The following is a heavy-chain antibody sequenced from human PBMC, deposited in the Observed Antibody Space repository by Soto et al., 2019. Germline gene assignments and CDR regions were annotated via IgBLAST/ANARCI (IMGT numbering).Heavy chain of an antibody. CDR3: ARDLYYYGSGSDYYYYGMDV. Sequence: PGGSLRLSCAASGLTFSSYAMHWVRQAPGKGLEWVAVISYDGSNKYYADSVKGRFTISRDNSKNTLYLQMNSLRAEDTAVYYCARDLYYYGSGSDYYYYGMDVWGQGTTVTVSS. V-gene: IGHV3-30-3*01. J-gene: IGHJ6*02. CDR2: ISYDGSNK. D-gene: IGHD3-10*01. CDR1: GLTFSSYA.